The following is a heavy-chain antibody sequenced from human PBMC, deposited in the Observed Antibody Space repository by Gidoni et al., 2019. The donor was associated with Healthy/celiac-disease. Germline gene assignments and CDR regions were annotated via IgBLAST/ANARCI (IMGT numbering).Heavy chain of an antibody. V-gene: IGHV3-30*18. CDR3: AKEGVAAAGADY. D-gene: IGHD6-13*01. Sequence: QVQLVESGGGVVQPGRYLRLSCAASGFTFSSYGMHGVRQAPGKGLEWVAVISYDGSNKYYADSVKGRFTISRDNSKNTLYLQMNSLRAEDTAVYYCAKEGVAAAGADYWGQGTLVTVSS. J-gene: IGHJ4*02. CDR2: ISYDGSNK. CDR1: GFTFSSYG.